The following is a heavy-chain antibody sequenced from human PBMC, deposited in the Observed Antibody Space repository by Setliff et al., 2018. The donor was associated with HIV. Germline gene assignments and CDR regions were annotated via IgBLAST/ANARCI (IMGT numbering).Heavy chain of an antibody. CDR2: IIPILGIA. CDR3: ARTDYGGNSGGNYFDY. J-gene: IGHJ4*02. D-gene: IGHD4-17*01. Sequence: SVKVSCKASGGTFSSYAISWVRQAPGQGLEWMGGIIPILGIANYAQKFQGRVTITADTATSTAYMEVRSLRSDDTAVYYCARTDYGGNSGGNYFDYWGQGSLVTVSS. V-gene: IGHV1-69*10. CDR1: GGTFSSYA.